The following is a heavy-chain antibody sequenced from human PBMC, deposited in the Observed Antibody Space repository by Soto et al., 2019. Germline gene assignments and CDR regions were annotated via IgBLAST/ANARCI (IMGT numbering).Heavy chain of an antibody. D-gene: IGHD2-8*01. CDR1: GFTFSSHT. V-gene: IGHV3-30*17. J-gene: IGHJ4*02. CDR3: ASSQFVIIVDRGNY. CDR2: MSHDGRIT. Sequence: QVQLVESGGGVVQPGGSLTLSCAASGFTFSSHTMHWVRQAPGKGLEWLSLMSHDGRITFYADSVKGRFTISSDNSEKSLYLQMNHMRPVDTALSYWASSQFVIIVDRGNYWGQGTLVSVSS.